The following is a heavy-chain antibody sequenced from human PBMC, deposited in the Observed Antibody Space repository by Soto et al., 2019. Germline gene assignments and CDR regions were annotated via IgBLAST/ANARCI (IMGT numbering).Heavy chain of an antibody. V-gene: IGHV3-7*01. CDR2: IKQDGSEK. CDR3: ARDRTGEDIVVVPAAYRLQKLYWYFDL. Sequence: EVQLVETGGGLVQPGGSLRLSCAASGFTFSSYWMSWVRQAPGKGLEWVANIKQDGSEKYYVDSVKGRFTISRDNAKNSLYLQMNSLGAEDTAVYYCARDRTGEDIVVVPAAYRLQKLYWYFDLWGRGTLVTVSS. J-gene: IGHJ2*01. CDR1: GFTFSSYW. D-gene: IGHD2-2*01.